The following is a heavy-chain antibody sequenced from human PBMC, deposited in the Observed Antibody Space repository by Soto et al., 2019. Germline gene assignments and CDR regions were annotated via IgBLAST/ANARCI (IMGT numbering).Heavy chain of an antibody. CDR2: IYPGDSDT. CDR3: ARREYYEGAFDI. Sequence: GESLKISCKGSGYSFTTYWIGWVRLIPGKGLEWMGIIYPGDSDTRYSPSFQGQVTIPADKSISTASLQWSSLKASDTAMYYCARREYYEGAFDIWGQGTMVTVSS. J-gene: IGHJ3*02. D-gene: IGHD3-22*01. CDR1: GYSFTTYW. V-gene: IGHV5-51*01.